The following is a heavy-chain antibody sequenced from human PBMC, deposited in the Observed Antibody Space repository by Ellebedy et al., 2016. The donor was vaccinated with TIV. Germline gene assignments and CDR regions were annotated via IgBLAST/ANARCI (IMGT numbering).Heavy chain of an antibody. CDR2: IIPIFGTA. CDR3: ARVGSKLELDAFDI. V-gene: IGHV1-69*13. CDR1: GGTFSSYA. Sequence: SVKVSXXASGGTFSSYAISWVRQAPGQGLEWMGGIIPIFGTANYAQKFQGRVTITADESTSTAYMELSSLRSEDTAVYYCARVGSKLELDAFDIWGQGTMVTVSS. D-gene: IGHD1-7*01. J-gene: IGHJ3*02.